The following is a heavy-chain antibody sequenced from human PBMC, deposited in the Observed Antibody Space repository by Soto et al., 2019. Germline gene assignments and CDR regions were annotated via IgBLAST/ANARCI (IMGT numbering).Heavy chain of an antibody. Sequence: RGESLKISCKGSGYSFTSYWISWVRQMPGKGLEWMGRIDPSDSYTNYSPSFQGHVTISADKSISTAYLQWSSLKASDTAMYYCARQSTIFGVVNPRHYYYGMHVWGQGTTVTVYS. D-gene: IGHD3-3*01. CDR2: IDPSDSYT. CDR3: ARQSTIFGVVNPRHYYYGMHV. CDR1: GYSFTSYW. J-gene: IGHJ6*02. V-gene: IGHV5-10-1*01.